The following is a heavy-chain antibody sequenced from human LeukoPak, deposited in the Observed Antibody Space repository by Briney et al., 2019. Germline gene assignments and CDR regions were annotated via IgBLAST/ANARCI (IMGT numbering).Heavy chain of an antibody. D-gene: IGHD1-26*01. J-gene: IGHJ6*02. V-gene: IGHV7-81*01. Sequence: ASVKVSCKASGYSFTTYGMNWVPQAPGQGLEWMGWFNTYTGNPTYAQGFTGRFVFSMDTSASTAYLQISSLKAEDMAMYYCARAPYAGAFSYYGMDVWGQGTTVTVSS. CDR3: ARAPYAGAFSYYGMDV. CDR2: FNTYTGNP. CDR1: GYSFTTYG.